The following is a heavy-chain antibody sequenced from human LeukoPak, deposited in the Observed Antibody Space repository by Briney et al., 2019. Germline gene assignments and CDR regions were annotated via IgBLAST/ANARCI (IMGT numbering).Heavy chain of an antibody. CDR1: GFTFSNYW. J-gene: IGHJ4*01. V-gene: IGHV3-7*01. CDR2: INQDESAN. Sequence: GGSLRLSCAASGFTFSNYWMNWVRQAPGKGLEWVASINQDESANFYVDSVKGRFTISRDNTKNLLFLQMNSLRVEDTAVYYCAKLLRDVTIYDFWGHGDLVTVSS. CDR3: AKLLRDVTIYDF. D-gene: IGHD5-24*01.